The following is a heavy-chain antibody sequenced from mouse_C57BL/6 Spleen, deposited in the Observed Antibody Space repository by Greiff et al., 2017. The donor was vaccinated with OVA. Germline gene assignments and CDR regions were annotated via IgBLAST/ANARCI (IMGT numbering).Heavy chain of an antibody. J-gene: IGHJ2*01. CDR1: GYTFTSYW. CDR2: IYPSDSET. Sequence: QVQLQQPGAELVRPGSSVKLSCKASGYTFTSYWMAWVKQRPGQGLEWIGNIYPSDSETHYNQKFKDTATLTVDKSSSTAYMQLSSLTSEDSAVYYCAREDYDGGVYDYWGQGTTLTVSS. V-gene: IGHV1-61*01. D-gene: IGHD2-4*01. CDR3: AREDYDGGVYDY.